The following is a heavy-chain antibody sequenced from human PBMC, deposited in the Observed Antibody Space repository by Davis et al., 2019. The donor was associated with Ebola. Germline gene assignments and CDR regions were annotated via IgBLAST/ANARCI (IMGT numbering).Heavy chain of an antibody. Sequence: SETLSLTCTVSGGSVDRSSYYWGWIRQPPGKGLEWIGSVFYTGKSYYNSPLKSRVTIPVATSTNKFSLQLTSVTAADTAVYFCARGKGVWDSWGLGTLVTVTS. J-gene: IGHJ5*01. CDR3: ARGKGVWDS. D-gene: IGHD6-13*01. CDR2: VFYTGKS. CDR1: GGSVDRSSYY. V-gene: IGHV4-39*01.